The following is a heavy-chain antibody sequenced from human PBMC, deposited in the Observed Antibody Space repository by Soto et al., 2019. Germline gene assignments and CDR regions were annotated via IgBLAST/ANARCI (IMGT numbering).Heavy chain of an antibody. D-gene: IGHD6-13*01. V-gene: IGHV4-59*12. CDR2: IYYSGST. CDR3: AREYSSSWYRPYYYYYMDV. J-gene: IGHJ6*03. Sequence: PSETLSLTCTVSGGTISSYYWSWIRQPPGKGLEWIGYIYYSGSTNYNPSLKSRVTISVDTSKNQFSLKLSSVTAADTAVYYCAREYSSSWYRPYYYYYMDVWGKGTTVTVSS. CDR1: GGTISSYY.